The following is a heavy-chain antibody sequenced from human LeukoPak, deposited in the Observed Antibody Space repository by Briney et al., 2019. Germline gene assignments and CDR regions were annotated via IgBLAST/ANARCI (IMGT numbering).Heavy chain of an antibody. CDR2: IGTAGDT. J-gene: IGHJ4*02. CDR3: AKDRGRYYYDAGDY. V-gene: IGHV3-13*01. Sequence: GGSLRLSCAASGFTFSSYDMHWVRQATGKGLEWVSAIGTAGDTYYPGSVKGRFTISRDNSKNTLYLQMNSLRAEDTAVYYCAKDRGRYYYDAGDYWGQGTLVTVSS. CDR1: GFTFSSYD. D-gene: IGHD3-10*01.